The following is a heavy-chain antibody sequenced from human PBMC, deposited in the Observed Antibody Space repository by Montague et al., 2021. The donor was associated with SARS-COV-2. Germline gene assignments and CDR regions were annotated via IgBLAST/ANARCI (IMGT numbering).Heavy chain of an antibody. D-gene: IGHD1-26*01. CDR1: GGSLSSYY. CDR2: IYYSGST. J-gene: IGHJ1*01. V-gene: IGHV4-59*08. Sequence: SETLSLTCTVSGGSLSSYYWSWIRQPPGKGLGRIGYIYYSGSTNYNPSLKSRVTISVDTSKNQFSLNLSSVTAADTAVYYCARHVSGSLTHFHHWGQGSLVTVSS. CDR3: ARHVSGSLTHFHH.